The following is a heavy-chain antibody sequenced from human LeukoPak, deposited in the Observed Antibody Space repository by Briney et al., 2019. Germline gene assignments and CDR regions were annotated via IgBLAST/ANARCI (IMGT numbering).Heavy chain of an antibody. Sequence: SETLSLTCSVSGYSISSGKYWAWIRQTPGRGLEWIGSIYESGSPYYPPSLKSRVTMSVDTSKNQFSLSLTSVTAADTAVYFCARGPGISGDHIYPDYWGQGIQVTVSS. J-gene: IGHJ4*02. CDR2: IYESGSP. V-gene: IGHV4-38-2*02. D-gene: IGHD2-21*01. CDR3: ARGPGISGDHIYPDY. CDR1: GYSISSGKY.